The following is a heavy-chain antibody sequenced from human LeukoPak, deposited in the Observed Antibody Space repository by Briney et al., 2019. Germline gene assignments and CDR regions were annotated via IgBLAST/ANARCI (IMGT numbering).Heavy chain of an antibody. Sequence: SVTLSLNCTVSGGSISGSYWNWIRQPPGKGLEWIGCIHDSGTTNYNPSLKSRVTISLHTSKNQFSLRLTSVTAAGTAVYYCAIEHDGATYSNLWGQGTLVAVPS. D-gene: IGHD5-12*01. CDR3: AIEHDGATYSNL. CDR2: IHDSGTT. CDR1: GGSISGSY. J-gene: IGHJ5*02. V-gene: IGHV4-59*01.